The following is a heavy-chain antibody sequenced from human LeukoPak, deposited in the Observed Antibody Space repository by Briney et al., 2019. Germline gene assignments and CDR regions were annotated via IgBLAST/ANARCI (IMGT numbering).Heavy chain of an antibody. CDR2: ISAYNGNT. V-gene: IGHV1-18*01. Sequence: ASVKVSCKASGYTFTSYGISWVRHAPGQGLEWMGWISAYNGNTNYAQKLQGRVTMTTDTSTSTAYMELRSLRSDDTAVYYCAREADYYGSGSYYKLVGWFDPWGQGTLVTVSS. J-gene: IGHJ5*02. CDR1: GYTFTSYG. D-gene: IGHD3-10*01. CDR3: AREADYYGSGSYYKLVGWFDP.